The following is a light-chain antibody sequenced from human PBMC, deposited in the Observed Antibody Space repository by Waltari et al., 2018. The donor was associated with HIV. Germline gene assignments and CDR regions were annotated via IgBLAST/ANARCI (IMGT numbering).Light chain of an antibody. CDR2: SNY. V-gene: IGLV1-44*01. CDR3: QAWDSSTVV. Sequence: QSVVTQPPSASGTPGQRVTISCSGSSSNIGVNTVNWYQQLPGTAPKLLIYSNYERPSGIPERFSGSNSGNTATLTISGTQAMDEADYYCQAWDSSTVVFGTGTKVTVL. CDR1: SSNIGVNT. J-gene: IGLJ1*01.